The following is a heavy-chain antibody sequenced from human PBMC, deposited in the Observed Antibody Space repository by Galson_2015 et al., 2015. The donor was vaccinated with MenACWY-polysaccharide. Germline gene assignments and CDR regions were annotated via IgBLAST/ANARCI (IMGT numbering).Heavy chain of an antibody. D-gene: IGHD1-26*01. Sequence: SLRLSCAASGFTFTSYAMSWVRQAPGKGLEWVSAISSSGSNTHYADTVKGRFTISRDNSTNTVYLQMNSLRAEDTAVYYCAKDSCECGSGAGRFDHWGQGTLVTVSS. V-gene: IGHV3-23*01. J-gene: IGHJ5*02. CDR3: AKDSCECGSGAGRFDH. CDR1: GFTFTSYA. CDR2: ISSSGSNT.